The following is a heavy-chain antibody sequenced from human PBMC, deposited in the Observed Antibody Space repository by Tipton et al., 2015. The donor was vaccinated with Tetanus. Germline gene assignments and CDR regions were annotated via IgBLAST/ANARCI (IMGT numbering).Heavy chain of an antibody. Sequence: RSLRLSCAASGFTFSSYAMHWVRQAPGKGLEWVAVISYDGSHKYYADSVKGRFSISRDNSANRLFLQMNSLKADDTAVYYCARAFCNYNCHGGYFDYWGQGTLVTVSS. CDR2: ISYDGSHK. D-gene: IGHD2/OR15-2a*01. CDR1: GFTFSSYA. J-gene: IGHJ4*02. V-gene: IGHV3-30*03. CDR3: ARAFCNYNCHGGYFDY.